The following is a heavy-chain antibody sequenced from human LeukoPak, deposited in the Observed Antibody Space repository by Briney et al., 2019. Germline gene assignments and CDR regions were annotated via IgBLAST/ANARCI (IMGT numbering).Heavy chain of an antibody. CDR1: GGSISDYY. Sequence: SETLSLTCTVSGGSISDYYWNWIRHPPGKGLEWIGNIHYSGSTNYNPSLKSRVTISVDTSKNQFSLKLSSVTATDTAVYFCARYDFWTGSSSVGAMDVWGQGTTVTVSS. CDR3: ARYDFWTGSSSVGAMDV. V-gene: IGHV4-59*01. CDR2: IHYSGST. J-gene: IGHJ6*02. D-gene: IGHD3-3*01.